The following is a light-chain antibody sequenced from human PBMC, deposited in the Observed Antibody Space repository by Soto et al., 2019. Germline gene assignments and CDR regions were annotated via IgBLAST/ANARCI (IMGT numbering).Light chain of an antibody. CDR1: QSVSSSY. CDR3: QQYGSSSWT. J-gene: IGKJ1*01. Sequence: ESVLTQSPGTLSLSPGERATLSCRASQSVSSSYLAWYQQKPGQAPRLLIYGASSRATGIPDRFSGSGSGTDFTLTISRLEPEDFAVYYCQQYGSSSWTFGQVTNVDI. V-gene: IGKV3-20*01. CDR2: GAS.